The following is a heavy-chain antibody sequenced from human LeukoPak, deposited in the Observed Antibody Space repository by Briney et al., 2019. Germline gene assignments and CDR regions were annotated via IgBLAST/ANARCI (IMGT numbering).Heavy chain of an antibody. CDR1: GYTFIDYY. CDR3: ARDLPSTSNWELDY. Sequence: ASVKVSCKASGYTFIDYYIHWVRQAPGQGLEWMGRINPNSGGSNYAQNFQGRVTMTRDTSISTAYMELSRLRSDDTAVYYCARDLPSTSNWELDYWGQGTLVTLSS. CDR2: INPNSGGS. J-gene: IGHJ4*02. D-gene: IGHD7-27*01. V-gene: IGHV1-2*06.